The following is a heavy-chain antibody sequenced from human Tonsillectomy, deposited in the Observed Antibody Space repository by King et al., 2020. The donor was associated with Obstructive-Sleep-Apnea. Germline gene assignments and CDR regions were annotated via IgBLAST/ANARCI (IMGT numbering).Heavy chain of an antibody. Sequence: QLQESGSGLVKPSQTLSLTCAVSGGSLSSGGYSWGWIRQPPGKGLEWIGYIYHSGSTYYNPSLKSRVTISVDRSKNQFSLKLSSVTAADTAVYYCAREAEVFQFDYWGQGTLVTVSS. J-gene: IGHJ4*02. CDR3: AREAEVFQFDY. CDR2: IYHSGST. V-gene: IGHV4-30-2*01. CDR1: GGSLSSGGYS.